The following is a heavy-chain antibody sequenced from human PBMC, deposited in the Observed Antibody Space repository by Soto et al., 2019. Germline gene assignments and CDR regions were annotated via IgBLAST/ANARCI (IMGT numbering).Heavy chain of an antibody. D-gene: IGHD5-18*01. CDR1: GFSLINAGMG. CDR2: IFSSDEK. V-gene: IGHV2-26*01. J-gene: IGHJ5*02. CDR3: ARAVDRAISDIWFDP. Sequence: SGPTLVNPTETLTLTCTVSGFSLINAGMGVSWIRQPPGKALEWLAHIFSSDEKSYRTSLETRLTVSKDTSKSQVVLTMTNMDPLDTATYYCARAVDRAISDIWFDPWGQGTQVTVSS.